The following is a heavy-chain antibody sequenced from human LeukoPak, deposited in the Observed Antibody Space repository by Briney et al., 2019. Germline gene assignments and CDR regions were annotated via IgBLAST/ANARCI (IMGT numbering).Heavy chain of an antibody. J-gene: IGHJ4*02. CDR3: ARDGRGYSDYDFRYFDY. CDR2: IIPMFDIT. D-gene: IGHD5-12*01. V-gene: IGHV1-69*10. CDR1: GCTFSSYV. Sequence: SVKVSCKASGCTFSSYVINWVRQAPGQGLEWMGVIIPMFDITNYAQKFQGRVTIIVDKSTSTAYMEMSSLRSEDTAVYYCARDGRGYSDYDFRYFDYWGQGTLVTVSS.